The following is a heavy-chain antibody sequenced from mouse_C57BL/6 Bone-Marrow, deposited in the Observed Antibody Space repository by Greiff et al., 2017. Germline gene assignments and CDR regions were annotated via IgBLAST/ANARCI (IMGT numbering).Heavy chain of an antibody. CDR2: ISSGGSYT. CDR1: GFTFSSYG. V-gene: IGHV5-6*02. D-gene: IGHD4-1*01. CDR3: ARRTGPFDY. Sequence: EVMLVESGGDLVKPGGSLKLSCAASGFTFSSYGMSWVRQTPDKRLEWVATISSGGSYTYYPDSVKGRFTISRDNAKNTLYLQMSSLKSEDTAMYYCARRTGPFDYWGQGTTLTVSS. J-gene: IGHJ2*01.